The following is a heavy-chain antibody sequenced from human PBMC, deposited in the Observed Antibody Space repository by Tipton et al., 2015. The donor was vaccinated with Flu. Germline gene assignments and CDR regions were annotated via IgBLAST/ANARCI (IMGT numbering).Heavy chain of an antibody. CDR1: GYSFTSYW. D-gene: IGHD2-2*01. CDR3: ARQVIVVVPAANSPSDY. Sequence: QLVQSGAEVKKPGESLRISCKGSGYSFTSYWISWVRQMPGKGLEWMGRIDPSDSYTNYSPSFQGHVTISADKSISTAYLQWSSLKASDTAMYYCARQVIVVVPAANSPSDYWGQGTLVTVSS. CDR2: IDPSDSYT. J-gene: IGHJ4*02. V-gene: IGHV5-10-1*01.